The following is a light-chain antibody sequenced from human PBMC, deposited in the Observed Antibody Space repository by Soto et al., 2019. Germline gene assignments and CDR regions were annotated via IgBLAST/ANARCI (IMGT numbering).Light chain of an antibody. CDR2: LNTDGSH. Sequence: QSVLTQSPSASASLGASVKLTCTLSSGHSTYAIAWHQQRPEKGPRYLMKLNTDGSHSKADGIPDRFSGSSSGAEHYLTSSGLQSEDEADYYCQTGGTGIGVFGGGTKVTVL. J-gene: IGLJ2*01. CDR1: SGHSTYA. V-gene: IGLV4-69*01. CDR3: QTGGTGIGV.